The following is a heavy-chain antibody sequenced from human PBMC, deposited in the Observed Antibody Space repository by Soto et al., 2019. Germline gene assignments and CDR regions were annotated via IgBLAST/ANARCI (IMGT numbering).Heavy chain of an antibody. Sequence: EVQLVESGGGLVQPGRSLRLSCAASGFTFDDYAMHWVRQAPGKGLEWVSGISWNSGSIGYADSVKGRFTISRDNAKNSLYLQMSSLRAEDTALYYCAKDTAAVPADISDAFDIWGQGTMVTVSS. CDR3: AKDTAAVPADISDAFDI. D-gene: IGHD2-2*01. J-gene: IGHJ3*02. V-gene: IGHV3-9*01. CDR1: GFTFDDYA. CDR2: ISWNSGSI.